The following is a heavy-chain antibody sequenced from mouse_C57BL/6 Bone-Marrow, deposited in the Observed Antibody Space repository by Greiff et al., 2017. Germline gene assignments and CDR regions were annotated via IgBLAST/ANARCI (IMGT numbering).Heavy chain of an antibody. CDR3: TAYSNYLDYFDY. CDR1: GFNIKDDY. CDR2: IDPENGDT. D-gene: IGHD2-5*01. V-gene: IGHV14-4*01. Sequence: EVQLVESGAELVRPGASVKLSCTASGFNIKDDYMHWVKQRPEQGLEWIGWIDPENGDTEYASKFQGKATITADPSSNTAYLQLSSLTSEDTAVYYCTAYSNYLDYFDYWGQGTTLTVSS. J-gene: IGHJ2*01.